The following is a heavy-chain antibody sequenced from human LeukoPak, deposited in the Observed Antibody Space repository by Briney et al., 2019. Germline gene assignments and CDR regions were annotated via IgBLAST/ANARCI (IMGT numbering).Heavy chain of an antibody. Sequence: GGSLRLSCAASGFTFSSYAMSWVRQAPGKGLEWVSAISGSGGSTYYADSVKGRFTISRDNNDNLLYLEMTSLRPEDTATYYCAGNFYDGSGYPTFDYWGQGALVAVSS. CDR2: ISGSGGST. CDR1: GFTFSSYA. J-gene: IGHJ4*02. V-gene: IGHV3-23*01. D-gene: IGHD3-22*01. CDR3: AGNFYDGSGYPTFDY.